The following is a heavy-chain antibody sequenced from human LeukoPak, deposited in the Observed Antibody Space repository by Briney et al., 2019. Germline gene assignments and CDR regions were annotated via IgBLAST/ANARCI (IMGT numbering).Heavy chain of an antibody. Sequence: SETLSLTCTVSGGSISSYYWSWIRQPPGKGLEWIGYIYYTGSTSYNPSLKSRVTISADTSKNEFSLKLNSVTAADTAVYYCASRKLGNDYWGQGTLVTVSS. CDR1: GGSISSYY. J-gene: IGHJ4*02. CDR3: ASRKLGNDY. V-gene: IGHV4-59*01. CDR2: IYYTGST. D-gene: IGHD7-27*01.